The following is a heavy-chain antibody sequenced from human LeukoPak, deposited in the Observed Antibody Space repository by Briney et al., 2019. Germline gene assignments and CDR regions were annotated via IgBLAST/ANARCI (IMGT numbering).Heavy chain of an antibody. Sequence: SETLSLTCTVSGGSISSYYWSWIRQPPGKGLEWIGYIYYSGSTNYNPSLKSRVTISVDTSKNQFSLKLSSVTAADTAVYYCARELDRQWFDPWGQGTLVTVSS. CDR1: GGSISSYY. D-gene: IGHD3-22*01. J-gene: IGHJ5*02. V-gene: IGHV4-59*12. CDR3: ARELDRQWFDP. CDR2: IYYSGST.